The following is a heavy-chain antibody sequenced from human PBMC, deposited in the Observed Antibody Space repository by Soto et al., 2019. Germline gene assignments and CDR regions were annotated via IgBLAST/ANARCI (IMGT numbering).Heavy chain of an antibody. CDR3: ARDHSFYCGGDCYTFDY. CDR2: ISYDGSNK. J-gene: IGHJ4*02. D-gene: IGHD2-21*02. V-gene: IGHV3-30-3*01. CDR1: GFTFSSYA. Sequence: QVQLVESGGGVVQPGRSLRLSCAASGFTFSSYAMHWVRQAPGKGLEWVAVISYDGSNKYYAASVKGRFNISRDNSQNRXYLQMNSLRAEDTAVYCCARDHSFYCGGDCYTFDYWGQGTLVTVSS.